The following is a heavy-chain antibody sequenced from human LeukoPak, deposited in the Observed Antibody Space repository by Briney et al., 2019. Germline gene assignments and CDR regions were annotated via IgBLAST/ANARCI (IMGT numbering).Heavy chain of an antibody. CDR3: ASGGRYYYDSSGPGWSFFQH. Sequence: SETLSLTCTVSGGSISSYYWSWIRQPPGKGLEWIGYIYYSGSTKYKPSLKSRVTISVDTSKNQFSLKLSSVTAADTAVYYCASGGRYYYDSSGPGWSFFQHWGQGTLVTVSS. V-gene: IGHV4-59*01. D-gene: IGHD3-22*01. CDR2: IYYSGST. J-gene: IGHJ1*01. CDR1: GGSISSYY.